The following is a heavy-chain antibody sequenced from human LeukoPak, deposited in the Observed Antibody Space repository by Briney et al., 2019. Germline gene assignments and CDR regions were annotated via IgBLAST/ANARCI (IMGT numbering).Heavy chain of an antibody. J-gene: IGHJ3*02. Sequence: GGSLRLSCAASGFTFVTYAMTWVRQAPGKGLEWVSSISGSGGSTYYADSVRGRFTISRDNAKNSLYLQMNSLRAEDTAVYYCARFPSGGYCSGGSCSDAFDIWGQGTMVTVSS. V-gene: IGHV3-23*01. CDR1: GFTFVTYA. CDR3: ARFPSGGYCSGGSCSDAFDI. CDR2: ISGSGGST. D-gene: IGHD2-15*01.